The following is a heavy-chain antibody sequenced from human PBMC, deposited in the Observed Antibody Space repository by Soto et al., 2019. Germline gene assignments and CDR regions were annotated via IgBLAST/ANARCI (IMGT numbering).Heavy chain of an antibody. Sequence: PSETLSLTCTVSGGSISSYYWSWIRQPAGKGLEWIGRIYTSGSTNYNPSLKSRVTMSVDTSKNQFSLKLSSVTAADTAVYYCARGAPGYCSSTSCYTDDFVDTGFDFWGQGTLVTVSS. CDR3: ARGAPGYCSSTSCYTDDFVDTGFDF. CDR1: GGSISSYY. J-gene: IGHJ4*02. D-gene: IGHD2-2*02. CDR2: IYTSGST. V-gene: IGHV4-4*07.